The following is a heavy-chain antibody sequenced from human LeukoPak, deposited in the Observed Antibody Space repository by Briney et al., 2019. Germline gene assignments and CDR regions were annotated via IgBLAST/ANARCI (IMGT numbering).Heavy chain of an antibody. Sequence: GGSLRLSCAASGFTFSTYSMNWVRQAPGKGLEWVSYIHGTGDTIYYADSVRGRFTISRDNAKNSLYLQMNSLRAEDTAVYYCARIMVATTREAFDYWGQGTLVTVSS. D-gene: IGHD5-12*01. CDR1: GFTFSTYS. V-gene: IGHV3-48*04. CDR3: ARIMVATTREAFDY. J-gene: IGHJ4*02. CDR2: IHGTGDTI.